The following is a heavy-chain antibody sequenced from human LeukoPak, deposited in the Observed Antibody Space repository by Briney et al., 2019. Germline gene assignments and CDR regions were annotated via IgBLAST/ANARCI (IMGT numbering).Heavy chain of an antibody. Sequence: GSLRLSXAASGFTFSSYAMSWVRQAPGKGLEWIGYIYYSGSTNYNPSLKSRVTISVDTSKNQFSLKLSSVTAADTAVYYCAREYYDFWSGPDWYFDLWGRGTLATVSS. CDR3: AREYYDFWSGPDWYFDL. CDR1: GFTFSSYA. CDR2: IYYSGST. J-gene: IGHJ2*01. V-gene: IGHV4-59*01. D-gene: IGHD3-3*01.